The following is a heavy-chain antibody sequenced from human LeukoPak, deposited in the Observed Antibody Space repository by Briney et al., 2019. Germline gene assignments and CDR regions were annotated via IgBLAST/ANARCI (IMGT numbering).Heavy chain of an antibody. CDR1: GGSVSISSYY. CDR2: IYYSGST. CDR3: ARDRAGAFDV. Sequence: PSETLSLTCTVSGGSVSISSYYWGWIRQPPGKGLEWIGSIYYSGSTYYNPSLKSRVTISADTSRNHFSLKLSSVTAADTAVYYCARDRAGAFDVWGQGALVSVSS. V-gene: IGHV4-39*02. J-gene: IGHJ3*01.